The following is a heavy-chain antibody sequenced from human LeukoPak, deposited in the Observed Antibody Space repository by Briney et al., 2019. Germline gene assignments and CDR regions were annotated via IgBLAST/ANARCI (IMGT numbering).Heavy chain of an antibody. D-gene: IGHD4-17*01. Sequence: RPGGSLRLSCAASGFSFSYAWMSWVRQAPGRGLEWVGRIKTKTDGVTTDYAAPVKGRFTIPRDDSKSTLYLQMNSLKTEDTAVYYCTTKTAMTASGVDYWGQGTLVTVSS. CDR2: IKTKTDGVTT. CDR3: TTKTAMTASGVDY. J-gene: IGHJ4*02. CDR1: GFSFSYAW. V-gene: IGHV3-15*01.